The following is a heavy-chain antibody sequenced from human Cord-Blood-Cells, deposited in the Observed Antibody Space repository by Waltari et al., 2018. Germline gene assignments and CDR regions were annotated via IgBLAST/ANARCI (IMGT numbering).Heavy chain of an antibody. J-gene: IGHJ3*02. V-gene: IGHV5-51*03. CDR1: GYSFTSYW. CDR2: IYPGDSDT. CDR3: ASRGDSSSSGDAFDI. D-gene: IGHD6-6*01. Sequence: EVQLVQSGAEVKKPGESLKISCKGSGYSFTSYWLGGVGQRPGKGLEWMGIIYPGDSDTRYSPSFQGQVTISADKSISTAYLQWSSLKASDTAMYYCASRGDSSSSGDAFDIWGQGTMVTVSS.